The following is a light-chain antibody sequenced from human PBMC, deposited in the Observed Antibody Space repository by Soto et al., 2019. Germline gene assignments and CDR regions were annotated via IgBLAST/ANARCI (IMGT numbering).Light chain of an antibody. CDR2: GAS. J-gene: IGKJ1*01. Sequence: EVVLTQSPGTLPLSPGERPTLSCRASQSVSRNYLAWYQQKPGQAPRLLIYGASSRATGIPDRFSGSGSGTDFTLTISRLEPEDFAVYYCQQYGNSPWTFGQGTKVEIK. CDR3: QQYGNSPWT. V-gene: IGKV3-20*01. CDR1: QSVSRNY.